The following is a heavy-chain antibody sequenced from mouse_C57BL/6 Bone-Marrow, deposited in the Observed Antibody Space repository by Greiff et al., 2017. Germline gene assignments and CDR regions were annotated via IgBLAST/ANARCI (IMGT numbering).Heavy chain of an antibody. J-gene: IGHJ1*03. Sequence: EVKLVESGPGLVKPSQSLSLTCSVTGYSITSGYYWNWIRQFPGNKLEWMGYISYDGSNNYNPSLKNRISITRDTSKNQFFLKLNSVTTEDTATYYCARRITTVVATPHWYFDVWGTGTTVTVSS. CDR3: ARRITTVVATPHWYFDV. CDR1: GYSITSGYY. V-gene: IGHV3-6*01. D-gene: IGHD1-1*01. CDR2: ISYDGSN.